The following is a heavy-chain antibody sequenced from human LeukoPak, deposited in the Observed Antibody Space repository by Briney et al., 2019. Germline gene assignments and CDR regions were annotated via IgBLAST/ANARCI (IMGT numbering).Heavy chain of an antibody. D-gene: IGHD5-12*01. V-gene: IGHV4-39*01. CDR2: IYYSGSP. J-gene: IGHJ4*02. CDR3: ARRDGYNSDY. CDR1: GGSISSSSYY. Sequence: SETLSLTCTVSGGSISSSSYYWGWIRQPPGKGLEWIGSIYYSGSPYYNPSLKSRVTISVDTSKNQFSLKLSSVTAADTAVYYCARRDGYNSDYWGQGTLVTVSS.